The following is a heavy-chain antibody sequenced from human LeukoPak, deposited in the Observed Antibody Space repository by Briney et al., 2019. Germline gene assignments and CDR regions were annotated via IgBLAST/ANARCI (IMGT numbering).Heavy chain of an antibody. V-gene: IGHV4-59*08. D-gene: IGHD4-11*01. CDR1: GGSINNYY. CDR3: ARQGPLTTAVTTRTNPFDY. J-gene: IGHJ4*02. Sequence: SETLSLTCTVSGGSINNYYWSWIRQPPGKGLEWMGYIYSSGSTRYSPSLKSRVTISIDTSKNHFSLNLSSVTAADTAVYYRARQGPLTTAVTTRTNPFDYWGQGTLVTVSS. CDR2: IYSSGST.